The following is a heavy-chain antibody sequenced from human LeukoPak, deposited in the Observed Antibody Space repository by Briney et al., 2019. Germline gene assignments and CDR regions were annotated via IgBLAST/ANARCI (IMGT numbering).Heavy chain of an antibody. CDR2: IWHGGTT. Sequence: SETLSLTCAVSGYSISSGYFWGWIRQPPGKGLEWIGRIWHGGTTYYNPSLKSRVTISVDTSKNQFSLKLSSVTAADTAVYYCARPPDSSDYGAAFDCWGQGTLVTVSS. CDR1: GYSISSGYF. CDR3: ARPPDSSDYGAAFDC. J-gene: IGHJ4*02. D-gene: IGHD4-17*01. V-gene: IGHV4-38-2*01.